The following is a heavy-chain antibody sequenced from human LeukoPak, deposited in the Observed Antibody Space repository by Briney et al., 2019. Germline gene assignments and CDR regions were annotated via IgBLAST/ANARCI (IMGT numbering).Heavy chain of an antibody. CDR1: GGSISSSSYY. Sequence: SETLSLTCTVSGGSISSSSYYWGWIRQPPGKGLEWIGSIYYSGSTYYNPSLKSRVTISVDTSKNQFSLKLSSVTAADTAVYYCARRTQTTYYSGSGIGYWGQGTLVTVSS. CDR2: IYYSGST. D-gene: IGHD3-10*01. J-gene: IGHJ4*02. V-gene: IGHV4-39*07. CDR3: ARRTQTTYYSGSGIGY.